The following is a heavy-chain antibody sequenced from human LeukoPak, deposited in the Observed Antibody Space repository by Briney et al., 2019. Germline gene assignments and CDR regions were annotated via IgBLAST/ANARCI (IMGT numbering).Heavy chain of an antibody. J-gene: IGHJ4*02. CDR1: GYSISSGKY. CDR3: ASTPAMVNY. D-gene: IGHD5-18*01. CDR2: IYYSGST. Sequence: PSETLSLTCSVSGYSISSGKYWAWIRQPPGKGLEWIGSIYYSGSTYYNPSLKSRVTISVDTSKNQFSLKLSSVTAADTAVYYCASTPAMVNYWGQGTLVTVSS. V-gene: IGHV4-38-2*02.